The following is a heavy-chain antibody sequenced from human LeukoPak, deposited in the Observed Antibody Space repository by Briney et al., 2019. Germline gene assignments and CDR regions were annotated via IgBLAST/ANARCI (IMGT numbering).Heavy chain of an antibody. Sequence: GGSLRLSCAGSGFIFSTYGMHWVRQAPGKGLEWVAVISNDGNIKFYADSVRGRFTISRDNSKNTLYLQMNSLRAEDTAVYYCAKDPFVADNWFDPWGQGTLVTVSS. CDR1: GFIFSTYG. CDR2: ISNDGNIK. D-gene: IGHD2-21*01. CDR3: AKDPFVADNWFDP. J-gene: IGHJ5*02. V-gene: IGHV3-30*18.